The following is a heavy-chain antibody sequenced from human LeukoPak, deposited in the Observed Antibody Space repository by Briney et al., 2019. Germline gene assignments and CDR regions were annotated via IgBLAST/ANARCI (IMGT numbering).Heavy chain of an antibody. CDR3: AKEGYYGSGTYYHFDY. D-gene: IGHD3-10*01. Sequence: PGGSLRLSCAASGFTFSDYGMHWVRQAPGKGLESVAFIRSDGSSQYYVDSVKGRFTISRDNSQNTLYLQMNSLRAEDTAMYYCAKEGYYGSGTYYHFDYWGQGTLVTVSS. CDR2: IRSDGSSQ. CDR1: GFTFSDYG. J-gene: IGHJ4*02. V-gene: IGHV3-30*02.